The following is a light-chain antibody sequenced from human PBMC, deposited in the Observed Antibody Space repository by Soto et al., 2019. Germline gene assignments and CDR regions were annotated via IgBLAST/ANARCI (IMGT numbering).Light chain of an antibody. V-gene: IGKV1-17*03. CDR2: SAN. Sequence: DLQMTQSPSDMSASVGDRVTITCRASQDISNFLVWFQQRPGKVPKRLMYSANRLESGVPSRFSGSGSGTEFTLTISSLQPEDFATYYCLQHKSYPRTFGQGTKVDIK. CDR3: LQHKSYPRT. J-gene: IGKJ1*01. CDR1: QDISNF.